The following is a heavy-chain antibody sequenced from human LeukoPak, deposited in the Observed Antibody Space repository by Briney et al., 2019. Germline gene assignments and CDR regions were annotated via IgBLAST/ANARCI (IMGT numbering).Heavy chain of an antibody. J-gene: IGHJ2*01. CDR3: AKVKGPGADYYDSSGYNYWYFDL. D-gene: IGHD3-22*01. CDR2: IWYDGSNK. Sequence: PGGSLRLSCAASGFTFSSAGMHWVRQAPGKGLEWVAIIWYDGSNKYYADSVKGRFTISRDNSKDTVYLQMNSLRAEDTAVYYCAKVKGPGADYYDSSGYNYWYFDLWGRGTLVTVSS. V-gene: IGHV3-30*02. CDR1: GFTFSSAG.